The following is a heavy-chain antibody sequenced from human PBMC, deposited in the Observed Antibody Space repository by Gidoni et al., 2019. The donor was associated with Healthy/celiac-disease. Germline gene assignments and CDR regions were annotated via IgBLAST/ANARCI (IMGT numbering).Heavy chain of an antibody. CDR3: ASAVVVAATSFYYYYFGMDV. J-gene: IGHJ6*02. D-gene: IGHD2-15*01. V-gene: IGHV4-61*02. CDR1: GGSISSGRYY. Sequence: QVQLQESGPGLVKPSQTLSLTCTVPGGSISSGRYYGGWVRQPAGRGLEGIVRIYTSGSTNYNPSIKSRVTISVDTSKNQFSLKLSSVTAADTAVYYCASAVVVAATSFYYYYFGMDVWGQGTTVTVSS. CDR2: IYTSGST.